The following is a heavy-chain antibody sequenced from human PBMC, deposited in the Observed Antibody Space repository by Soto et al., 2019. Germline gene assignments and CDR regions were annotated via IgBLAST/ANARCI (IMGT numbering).Heavy chain of an antibody. CDR3: ARAVTWGLDV. D-gene: IGHD3-10*01. CDR1: GFTFSLYS. Sequence: EVHLVESGGGLVQPGGSLRLSCAASGFTFSLYSMSWVRQAPGKGLEWVSYISRSSTGIHYADSVKGRFTISRDDDTNSRHLQMNSLRDGDTAVYYCARAVTWGLDVWGRGTTSASP. CDR2: ISRSSTGI. V-gene: IGHV3-48*02. J-gene: IGHJ6*02.